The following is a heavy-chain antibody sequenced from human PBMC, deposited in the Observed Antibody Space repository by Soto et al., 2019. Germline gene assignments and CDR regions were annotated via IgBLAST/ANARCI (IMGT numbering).Heavy chain of an antibody. Sequence: SETLSLTCAVSGGSISSGGYSWSWIRQPPGKGLEWIGYIYHSGSTYYNPSLKSRVTISVDRSKNQFSLKLSSVTAADTAVYYCARARRETFDPWGQGTLVTVS. D-gene: IGHD1-26*01. CDR2: IYHSGST. V-gene: IGHV4-30-2*01. J-gene: IGHJ5*02. CDR1: GGSISSGGYS. CDR3: ARARRETFDP.